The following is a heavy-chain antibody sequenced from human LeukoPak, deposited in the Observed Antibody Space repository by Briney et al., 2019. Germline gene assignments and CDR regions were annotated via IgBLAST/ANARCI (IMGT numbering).Heavy chain of an antibody. J-gene: IGHJ4*02. CDR3: AREMEGFDY. CDR2: IKQDGSEK. CDR1: GFTFSRYW. D-gene: IGHD2-8*01. Sequence: PGGSLRLSCAASGFTFSRYWISWVRQAPGKGLKWVANIKQDGSEKSYVDSVKGRFTISRDNAKNSLYLQMDSLRAEDTAVYYCAREMEGFDYWGQGTLVTVSS. V-gene: IGHV3-7*01.